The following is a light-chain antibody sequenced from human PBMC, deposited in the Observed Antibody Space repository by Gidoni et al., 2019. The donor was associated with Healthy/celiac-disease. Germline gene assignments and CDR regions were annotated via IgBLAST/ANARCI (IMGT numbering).Light chain of an antibody. J-gene: IGKJ5*01. CDR3: QQYNNWPPIT. Sequence: EIVMTQSTATLSVSPGERATLSCRASQSVSSNLAWYQQKPGQAPRLLIYGASTSATGIPARFSGSGSGTEFTLTISSLQSEDFAVSYCQQYNNWPPITFGQGTRLEIK. CDR1: QSVSSN. V-gene: IGKV3-15*01. CDR2: GAS.